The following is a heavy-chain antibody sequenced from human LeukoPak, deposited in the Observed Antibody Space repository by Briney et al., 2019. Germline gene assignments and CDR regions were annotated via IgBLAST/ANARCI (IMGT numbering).Heavy chain of an antibody. CDR3: ATRYSSSPD. CDR1: GFTFSSYA. D-gene: IGHD6-13*01. V-gene: IGHV3-23*01. J-gene: IGHJ4*02. CDR2: ISGSGGST. Sequence: GGSLRLSCAASGFTFSSYAMSWVRQAPGKGLEWVSAISGSGGSTYYADSVKGRFTISRDNAKTSLYLQMNSLRAEDTAVYYCATRYSSSPDWGQGTLVTVSS.